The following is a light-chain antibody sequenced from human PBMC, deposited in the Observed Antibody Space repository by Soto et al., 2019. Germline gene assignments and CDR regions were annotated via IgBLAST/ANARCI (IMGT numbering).Light chain of an antibody. V-gene: IGKV1-9*01. CDR2: DAS. CDR1: QGISSY. CDR3: QQLKSYPYT. J-gene: IGKJ2*01. Sequence: DIQLTQSPSFLSASVGDRVTITCRASQGISSYLAWYQQKPGTSPKLLIYDASTLQSGVPSSFSGSGSETEFTLTISSLQPEDFATYHCQQLKSYPYTFGQGTNLEIK.